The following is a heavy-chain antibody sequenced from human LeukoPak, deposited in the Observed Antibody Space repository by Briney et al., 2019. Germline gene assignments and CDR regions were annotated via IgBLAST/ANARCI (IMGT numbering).Heavy chain of an antibody. V-gene: IGHV4-34*01. J-gene: IGHJ4*02. CDR3: ARDHTLIRGVPDY. CDR1: GGSFSGYY. CDR2: INHSGST. D-gene: IGHD3-10*01. Sequence: PSETLSLTCAVYGGSFSGYYWSWIRQPPGKGLEWIGEINHSGSTNYNPSLKSRVTISVDTSKNQFSLKLSSVTAADTAVYYCARDHTLIRGVPDYWGQGIFVTISS.